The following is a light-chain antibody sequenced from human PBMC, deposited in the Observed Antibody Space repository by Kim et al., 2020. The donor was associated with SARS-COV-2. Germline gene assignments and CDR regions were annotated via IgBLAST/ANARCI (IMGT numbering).Light chain of an antibody. J-gene: IGLJ3*02. CDR3: AAWDDSLSGRV. V-gene: IGLV1-47*01. CDR1: TSKIGSNY. Sequence: GRGFTISCSGSTSKIGSNYVYWYQQLPGTAPKLLIYRNNQRPSGVPDRFSGSKSGTSASLAISGLRSEDEADYYCAAWDDSLSGRVFGGGTQLTVL. CDR2: RNN.